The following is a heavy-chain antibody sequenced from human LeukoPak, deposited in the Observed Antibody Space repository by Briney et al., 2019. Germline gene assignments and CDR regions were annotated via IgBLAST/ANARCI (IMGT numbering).Heavy chain of an antibody. V-gene: IGHV3-7*01. CDR2: IKQDGSEK. J-gene: IGHJ4*02. CDR3: ARDPPDY. Sequence: GGSLRLSCAASGSTFSSCWMSWVRQAPGKGLEWVANIKQDGSEKYYVDSVKGRFTISRDNAKNSLYLQMNSLRAEDTAVYYCARDPPDYWGQGTLVTVSS. CDR1: GSTFSSCW.